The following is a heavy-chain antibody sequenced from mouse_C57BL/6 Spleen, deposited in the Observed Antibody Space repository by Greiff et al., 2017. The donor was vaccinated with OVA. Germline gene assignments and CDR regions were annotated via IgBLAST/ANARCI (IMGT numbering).Heavy chain of an antibody. J-gene: IGHJ3*01. CDR2: IDPSDSYT. D-gene: IGHD2-5*01. Sequence: QVQLQQPGAELVRPGTSVKLSCKASGYTFTSYWMHWVKQRPGQGLEWIGVIDPSDSYTNYNQKFKGKATLTVDTSSSTAYMQLSSLTSEDSAVYCCAPSYYSSYWFAYWGQGTLVTVSA. CDR1: GYTFTSYW. V-gene: IGHV1-59*01. CDR3: APSYYSSYWFAY.